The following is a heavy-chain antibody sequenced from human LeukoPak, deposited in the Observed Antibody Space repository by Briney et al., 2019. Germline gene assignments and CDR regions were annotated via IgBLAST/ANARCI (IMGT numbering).Heavy chain of an antibody. D-gene: IGHD6-19*01. CDR3: ARGGNSGWYYFDF. V-gene: IGHV3-48*03. J-gene: IGHJ4*02. CDR1: GFTFSSYE. Sequence: PGGSLRLSCAASGFTFSSYEMNWVRQAPGKGLECVSYISSNVTTIYYADSVKGRFTISRDNAKNSLYLQMISLRAEDTVVYCCARGGNSGWYYFDFWGEGTLVTVSS. CDR2: ISSNVTTI.